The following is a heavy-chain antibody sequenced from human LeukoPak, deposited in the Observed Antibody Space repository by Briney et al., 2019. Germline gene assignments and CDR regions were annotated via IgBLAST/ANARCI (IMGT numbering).Heavy chain of an antibody. CDR2: ISSSSSYI. CDR1: GFTFSSYS. V-gene: IGHV3-21*01. CDR3: AKDISYGDYPPTTYFDY. D-gene: IGHD4-17*01. J-gene: IGHJ4*02. Sequence: GGSLRLSCAASGFTFSSYSMNWVRQAPGKGLEWVSSISSSSSYIYYADSVKGRFTISRDNAKNSLYLQMNSLRAEDTAVYYCAKDISYGDYPPTTYFDYWGQGTLVTVSS.